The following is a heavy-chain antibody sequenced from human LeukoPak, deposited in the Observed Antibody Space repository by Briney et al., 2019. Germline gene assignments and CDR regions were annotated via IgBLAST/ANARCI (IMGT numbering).Heavy chain of an antibody. V-gene: IGHV3-7*01. CDR1: GFTFSSYW. CDR2: IKQDGSEK. Sequence: GGSLRLSCAASGFTFSSYWMSWVRQAPGNGLECVANIKQDGSEKYYVDSVKGRFTISRDNAKNSLYLQMNSLRAEDTAVYYCXXXXXXXSGTSCYLYGMDVWGQGTTVTVSS. CDR3: XXXXXXXSGTSCYLYGMDV. D-gene: IGHD2-2*01. J-gene: IGHJ6*02.